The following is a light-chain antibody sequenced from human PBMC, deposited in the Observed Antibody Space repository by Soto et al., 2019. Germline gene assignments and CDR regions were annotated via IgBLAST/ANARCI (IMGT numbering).Light chain of an antibody. Sequence: QSVLTQPASVSGSPGQSIAISCTGTSSDVGGYNYVSWYQQPPGKAPKLIIYDVSDRPSGFSNRFSGSKSGNTASLTISGLQADDEADYYCSSYTSQSTVVFGGGTKLTVL. CDR2: DVS. CDR1: SSDVGGYNY. J-gene: IGLJ3*02. V-gene: IGLV2-14*01. CDR3: SSYTSQSTVV.